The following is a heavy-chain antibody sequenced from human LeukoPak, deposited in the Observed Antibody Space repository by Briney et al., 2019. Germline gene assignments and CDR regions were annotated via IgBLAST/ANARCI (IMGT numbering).Heavy chain of an antibody. CDR2: IYYSGST. D-gene: IGHD3-22*01. CDR1: GGSISSYY. J-gene: IGHJ4*02. CDR3: ARREISSGYVYYIDY. V-gene: IGHV4-59*01. Sequence: SETLSLTCTVSGGSISSYYWSWIRQPPGKGLEWIGYIYYSGSTNYNPSLKSRVTISVDTSKNQFSLKLSSVTAADTAVYYCARREISSGYVYYIDYWGQGTLVTVSS.